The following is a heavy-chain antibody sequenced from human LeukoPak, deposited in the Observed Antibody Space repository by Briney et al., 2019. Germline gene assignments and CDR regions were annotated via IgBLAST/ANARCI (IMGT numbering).Heavy chain of an antibody. CDR1: GLTFSNYA. CDR2: ISGSGGST. D-gene: IGHD3-22*01. Sequence: GGSLRLSCAASGLTFSNYAMNWVRQASGKGLEWVSAISGSGGSTYYADSVKGRFTISRDNSKNTLYLQMNSLRVEDTAVYYCAKIRGHDSSGYGYWGQGTLVTVSS. V-gene: IGHV3-23*01. CDR3: AKIRGHDSSGYGY. J-gene: IGHJ4*02.